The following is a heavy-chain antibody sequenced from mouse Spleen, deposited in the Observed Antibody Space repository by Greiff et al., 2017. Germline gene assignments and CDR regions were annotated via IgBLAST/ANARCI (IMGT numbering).Heavy chain of an antibody. Sequence: VQLQQSGAELARPGASVKMSCKASGYTFTSYTMHWVKPRPGQGLEWIGYINPSRGYTKYNQKFKDKATLTADKSSSTAYMQLSSLTSEDSAVYYCARETGYGNYVWYFDVWGAGTTVTVSS. CDR1: GYTFTSYT. CDR3: ARETGYGNYVWYFDV. D-gene: IGHD2-10*02. CDR2: INPSRGYT. J-gene: IGHJ1*01. V-gene: IGHV1-4*01.